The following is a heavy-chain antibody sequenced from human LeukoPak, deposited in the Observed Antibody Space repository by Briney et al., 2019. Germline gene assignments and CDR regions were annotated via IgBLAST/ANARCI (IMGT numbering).Heavy chain of an antibody. CDR3: AKVYHVFWSGYLDF. D-gene: IGHD3-3*01. CDR1: GFTFSDYY. CDR2: ISSSGSTI. Sequence: GGSLRLSCAASGFTFSDYYMSWIRQAPGKGLEWVSYISSSGSTIYYADSVKGRFTISRDNAKNSLYLQMNSLRAEDTAVYYCAKVYHVFWSGYLDFWGQGTLVPVSS. V-gene: IGHV3-11*01. J-gene: IGHJ4*02.